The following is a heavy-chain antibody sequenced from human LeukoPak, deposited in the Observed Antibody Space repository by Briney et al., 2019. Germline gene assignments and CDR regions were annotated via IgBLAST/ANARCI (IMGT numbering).Heavy chain of an antibody. CDR3: ARHWLEATKTYSYWFDP. J-gene: IGHJ5*02. CDR1: GGSISDYY. CDR2: IYRGGTV. D-gene: IGHD2-21*01. V-gene: IGHV4-4*09. Sequence: SETLSLTCSVSGGSISDYYWSWIRLPPGKGLEWIGYIYRGGTVNYNPSLKSRVTMSLDTSKNQISLMPNSVTAADTAVYYCARHWLEATKTYSYWFDPWGQGTLVTVSS.